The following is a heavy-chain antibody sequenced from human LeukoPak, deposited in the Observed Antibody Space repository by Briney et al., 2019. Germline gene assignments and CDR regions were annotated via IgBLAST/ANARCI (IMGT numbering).Heavy chain of an antibody. CDR3: ARHGGFSYHFDY. V-gene: IGHV4-59*08. CDR1: GGSISSYY. D-gene: IGHD3-16*01. J-gene: IGHJ4*02. Sequence: SETLSLTCSVSGGSISSYYWSWIRQPQGKGLEWVGYIYDSGSTNYNPSLESRVTISVDTSKNQFSLKLSSVTAADTAVYYCARHGGFSYHFDYWGQGTLVTVSS. CDR2: IYDSGST.